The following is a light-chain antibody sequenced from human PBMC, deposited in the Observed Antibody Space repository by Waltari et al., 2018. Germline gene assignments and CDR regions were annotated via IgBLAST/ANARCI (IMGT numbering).Light chain of an antibody. J-gene: IGLJ2*01. Sequence: QSALTQPASVSASPGQSLTLSCTGTSGDICGSDFVSWYQHHPGRAPKVLIFDVTHRPSGISDRFSGSKSGNTASLTISGLQAEDDADYYCSSPSTNNVVVFGGGTKVTVL. CDR2: DVT. CDR3: SSPSTNNVVV. CDR1: SGDICGSDF. V-gene: IGLV2-14*01.